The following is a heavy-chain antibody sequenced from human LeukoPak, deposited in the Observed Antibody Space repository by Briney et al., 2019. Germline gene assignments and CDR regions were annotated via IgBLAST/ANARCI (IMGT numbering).Heavy chain of an antibody. CDR3: AKAREVLRYFDWLLSDY. CDR1: GFTFSSYG. Sequence: GGSLRLSCAASGFTFSSYGMHWVRQAPGKGLEWVAFIRYDGSNKYYADSVKGRFTISRDNSKNTLYLQMNSLRAEDTAVYYCAKAREVLRYFDWLLSDYWGQGTLVTVSS. J-gene: IGHJ4*02. V-gene: IGHV3-30*02. CDR2: IRYDGSNK. D-gene: IGHD3-9*01.